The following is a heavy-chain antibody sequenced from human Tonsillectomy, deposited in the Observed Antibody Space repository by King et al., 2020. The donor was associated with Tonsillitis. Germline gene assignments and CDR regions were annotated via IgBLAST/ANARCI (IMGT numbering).Heavy chain of an antibody. Sequence: EVQLVESGGGLIQPGGSLRLSCAASGFTVSTNSMTWVRQAPGKGLEWVSVLYSEGSTNYADSVRGRFSISRDNSKNTLYLQMNSLRPEDTAVYYCATIGRYNGYYFDYWGQGTLVTVSA. V-gene: IGHV3-53*01. CDR3: ATIGRYNGYYFDY. D-gene: IGHD5-24*01. CDR1: GFTVSTNS. CDR2: LYSEGST. J-gene: IGHJ4*02.